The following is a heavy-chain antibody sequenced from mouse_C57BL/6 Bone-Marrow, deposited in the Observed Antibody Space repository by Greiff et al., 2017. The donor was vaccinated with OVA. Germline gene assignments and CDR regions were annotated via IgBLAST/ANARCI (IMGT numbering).Heavy chain of an antibody. CDR1: AYSIPSGYY. J-gene: IGHJ1*03. V-gene: IGHV3-6*01. Sequence: QLKDPGLGSLKLPQLLLSTALFIAYSIPSGYYWNWFRQFPGNKLEWMGYISYDGSNNYNPSLKNRISITRDTSKNQFFLKLNSVTTEDTATYYCARWKFDVWGTGTTVTVSS. CDR2: ISYDGSN. CDR3: ARWKFDV.